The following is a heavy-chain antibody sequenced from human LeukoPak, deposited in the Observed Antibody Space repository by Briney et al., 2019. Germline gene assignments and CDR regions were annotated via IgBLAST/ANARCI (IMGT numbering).Heavy chain of an antibody. V-gene: IGHV3-30*03. D-gene: IGHD1-20*01. CDR1: GFSISRYG. J-gene: IGHJ5*02. CDR3: ARGTSYNWNDGWFDP. CDR2: ISYDGSNK. Sequence: GRSLRLTCAASGFSISRYGMHWVRQAPGKGLEWVAVISYDGSNKYYADSVKGRFTISRDNSKNTLYLQMNSLRAEDTAVYYCARGTSYNWNDGWFDPWGNGILVTVSS.